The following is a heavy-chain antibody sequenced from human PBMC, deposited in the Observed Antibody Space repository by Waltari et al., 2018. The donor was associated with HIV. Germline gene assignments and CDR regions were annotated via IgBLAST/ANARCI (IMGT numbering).Heavy chain of an antibody. Sequence: EVQLLESGGGLVQPGGSLRLSCAASGFTFSSHAMSLVRQAPGKGLAWVSASSGSGGSTYYADYVKGRFTIVRDNAKNTLYLQMHSPRAEDTAGYYCAKDPITMMVVVIPLAFDVWGQGTMVTVSS. J-gene: IGHJ3*01. D-gene: IGHD3-22*01. V-gene: IGHV3-23*01. CDR2: SSGSGGST. CDR1: GFTFSSHA. CDR3: AKDPITMMVVVIPLAFDV.